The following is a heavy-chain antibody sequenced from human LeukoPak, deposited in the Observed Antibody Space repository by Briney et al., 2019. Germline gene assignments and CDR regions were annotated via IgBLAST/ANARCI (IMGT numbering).Heavy chain of an antibody. J-gene: IGHJ4*02. CDR3: ARRSDSGSDDGEDYFDF. Sequence: PSETLSLTCTVSGGSISSGGYYWSWIRQHPGKGLEWIGYIYYSGSTYYNPSLKSRVTISVDTSNNQFSLKLTSVTAADTAVYFCARRSDSGSDDGEDYFDFWGQGTLVTISS. V-gene: IGHV4-31*03. CDR2: IYYSGST. CDR1: GGSISSGGYY. D-gene: IGHD1-26*01.